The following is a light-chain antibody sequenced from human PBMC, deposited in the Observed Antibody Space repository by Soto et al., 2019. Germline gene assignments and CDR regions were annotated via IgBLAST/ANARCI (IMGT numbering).Light chain of an antibody. CDR1: QPISDY. Sequence: DIQMTQSPSSLSASGGDRVTITCRTSQPISDYLNWYQHKPGKAPTLLIYTTSNLQSGVPSRFSGSGSATPCTLTISLLQPDDFANDYCQQHYNTARTFGQGTKVDI. V-gene: IGKV1-39*01. CDR2: TTS. CDR3: QQHYNTART. J-gene: IGKJ1*01.